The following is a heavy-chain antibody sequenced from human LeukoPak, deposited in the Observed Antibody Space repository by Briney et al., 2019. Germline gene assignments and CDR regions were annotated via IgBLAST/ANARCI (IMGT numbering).Heavy chain of an antibody. D-gene: IGHD3-9*01. CDR1: GASIFSSY. J-gene: IGHJ4*02. Sequence: PSETLSLTCTVSGASIFSSYWNWVRQPPGKGLEWIGYVHYSGSTNYNPSLKGRVTISVDTSKSQFSLKLSSATAADTAVYYCATGRSIRYFDYWGQGTLLTVSS. CDR2: VHYSGST. V-gene: IGHV4-59*12. CDR3: ATGRSIRYFDY.